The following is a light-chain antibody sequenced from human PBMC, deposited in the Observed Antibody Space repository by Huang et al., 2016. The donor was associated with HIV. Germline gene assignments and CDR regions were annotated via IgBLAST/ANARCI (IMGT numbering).Light chain of an antibody. J-gene: IGKJ1*01. Sequence: EIVMTQSPATLSVSPGERATLSCRASQSVNSDLAWYQQKPGQAPRRLLFGASTRATGIPARFSGSGSGTEFTLTISSLQSEDFAVYYCQQYNNWPLTWTFGQGTKVEIK. CDR1: QSVNSD. CDR3: QQYNNWPLTWT. V-gene: IGKV3-15*01. CDR2: GAS.